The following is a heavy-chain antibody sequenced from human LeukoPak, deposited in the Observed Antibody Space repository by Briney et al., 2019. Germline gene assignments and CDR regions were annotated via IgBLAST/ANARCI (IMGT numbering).Heavy chain of an antibody. CDR1: GGSISSSSYY. CDR3: ARVNSSSWRFFDY. D-gene: IGHD6-13*01. CDR2: IYHSGST. J-gene: IGHJ4*02. V-gene: IGHV4-30-2*01. Sequence: SETLSLTCTVSGGSISSSSYYWSWIRQPPGKGLEWIGYIYHSGSTYYNPSLKSRVTISVDRSKNQFSLKLSSVTAADTAVYYCARVNSSSWRFFDYWGQGTLVTVSS.